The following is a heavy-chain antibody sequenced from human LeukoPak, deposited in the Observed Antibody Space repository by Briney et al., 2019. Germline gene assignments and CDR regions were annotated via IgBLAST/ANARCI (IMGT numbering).Heavy chain of an antibody. CDR1: GGSVSSYF. CDR2: IYHTGNT. V-gene: IGHV4-59*02. Sequence: PSETLSLTCTVSGGSVSSYFWGWIRQPPGKGLEWIGYIYHTGNTNYNPSLKSRATISVDTSKNQFSPKVTSVTAADTAVYYCAREASGSGTFYFDSWGQGTLVTVSS. CDR3: AREASGSGTFYFDS. J-gene: IGHJ4*02.